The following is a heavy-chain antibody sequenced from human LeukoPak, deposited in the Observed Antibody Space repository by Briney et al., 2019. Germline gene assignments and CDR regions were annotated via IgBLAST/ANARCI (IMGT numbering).Heavy chain of an antibody. Sequence: AGGSLRLSCAASGFTFSSYWMSWVRQAPGKGPEWVANIKQDGSQRNYVDSVKGRFTISRDNAKNSLYLQMNSLRAEDTAVYYCAKDSPFGGNWGQGTLVTVSS. CDR2: IKQDGSQR. CDR3: AKDSPFGGN. D-gene: IGHD1-26*01. CDR1: GFTFSSYW. J-gene: IGHJ4*02. V-gene: IGHV3-7*01.